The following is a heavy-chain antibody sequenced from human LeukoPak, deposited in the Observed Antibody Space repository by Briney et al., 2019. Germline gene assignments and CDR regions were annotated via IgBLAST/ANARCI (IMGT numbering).Heavy chain of an antibody. V-gene: IGHV1-2*02. CDR2: INPNSGGT. Sequence: GASVKVSCKASGYTLTGYYMHWVRQAPGQGLEWMGWINPNSGGTNYAQKFQGRVTMTRDTSISTAYMELSRLRSDDTAVYYCARDATLPNYNCNPDPYYMDVWGKGTTVTVSS. CDR1: GYTLTGYY. CDR3: ARDATLPNYNCNPDPYYMDV. J-gene: IGHJ6*03. D-gene: IGHD1-20*01.